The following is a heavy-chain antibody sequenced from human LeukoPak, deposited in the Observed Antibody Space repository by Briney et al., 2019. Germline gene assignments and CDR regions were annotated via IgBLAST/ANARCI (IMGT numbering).Heavy chain of an antibody. CDR1: GGSFRGYY. CDR2: INHSGST. D-gene: IGHD5/OR15-5a*01. V-gene: IGHV4-34*01. CDR3: ARDVSILSNWFDP. J-gene: IGHJ5*02. Sequence: SETLALTCAVYGGSFRGYYWSWIREPPGKGLEGIGEINHSGSTNYNPSLKSRVTISVDTSKNQFSLKLSSVTAADTAVYYCARDVSILSNWFDPWGQGTLVTVPS.